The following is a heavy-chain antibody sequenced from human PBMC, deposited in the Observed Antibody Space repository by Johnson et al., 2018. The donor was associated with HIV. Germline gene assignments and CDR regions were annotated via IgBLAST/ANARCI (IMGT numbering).Heavy chain of an antibody. D-gene: IGHD3-3*01. Sequence: VQLVESGGGVVRPGGSLRLSCAASGFTFDDYGMRWVRQAPGKGLEWVSGINWDGGSTGYADSVKGRFTISRDNAKNSLYLQVNSLRAEDTAVDYCARDSRTYNFWSGSEAFDIWGQGTMVTVSS. CDR1: GFTFDDYG. CDR2: INWDGGST. CDR3: ARDSRTYNFWSGSEAFDI. J-gene: IGHJ3*02. V-gene: IGHV3-20*04.